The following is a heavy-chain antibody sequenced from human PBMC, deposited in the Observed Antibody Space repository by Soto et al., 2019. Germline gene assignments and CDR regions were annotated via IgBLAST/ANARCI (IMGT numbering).Heavy chain of an antibody. CDR2: ISSTTNYI. CDR3: ARESEDLTSNFDY. V-gene: IGHV3-21*06. CDR1: GFTFTRYS. J-gene: IGHJ4*02. Sequence: GGSLRLSCAASGFTFTRYSMNRVRQAPGKGLEWVSSISSTTNYIYYGDSMKGRFTISRDNAKNSLYLEMNSLSAEDTAVYYCARESEDLTSNFDYWGQGTLVTVSS.